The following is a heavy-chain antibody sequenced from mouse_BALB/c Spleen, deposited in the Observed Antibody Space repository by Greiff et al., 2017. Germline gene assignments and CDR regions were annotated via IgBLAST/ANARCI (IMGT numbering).Heavy chain of an antibody. J-gene: IGHJ4*01. D-gene: IGHD6-1*01. CDR2: ISYSGST. CDR3: ARASTVRVYYAMDY. CDR1: GYSITSDYA. Sequence: VQLQQSGPGLVKPSQSLSLTCTVTGYSITSDYAWNWIRQFPGNKLEWMGYISYSGSTNYNPSLKSRISITRDTSKNQFFLQLNSVTTEDTATYYCARASTVRVYYAMDYRGQGTSVTVSS. V-gene: IGHV3-2*02.